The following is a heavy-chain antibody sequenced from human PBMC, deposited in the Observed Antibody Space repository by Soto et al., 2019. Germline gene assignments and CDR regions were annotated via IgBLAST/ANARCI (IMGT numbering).Heavy chain of an antibody. CDR2: MNPNSGNT. CDR3: ARGNEYGGNFDY. CDR1: GYTFTSYD. J-gene: IGHJ4*02. Sequence: QVQLVQSGAEVKKPGASVKVSCKASGYTFTSYDINWVRQATGQGLESMGWMNPNSGNTAYAQKFQGRVTMTRNTSISTAYLELSSLRSEDTAVYYCARGNEYGGNFDYWGQGTLVTVSS. D-gene: IGHD2-15*01. V-gene: IGHV1-8*01.